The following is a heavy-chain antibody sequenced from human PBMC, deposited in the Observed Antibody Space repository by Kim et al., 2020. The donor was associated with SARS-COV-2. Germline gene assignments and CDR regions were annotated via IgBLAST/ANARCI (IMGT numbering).Heavy chain of an antibody. CDR3: ARRNGKAAFDI. V-gene: IGHV5-51*01. J-gene: IGHJ3*02. Sequence: RYSPSVQGWLTISADKSICTTFLQWSSLKASDTAMYYCARRNGKAAFDIWGQGTMVTVSS.